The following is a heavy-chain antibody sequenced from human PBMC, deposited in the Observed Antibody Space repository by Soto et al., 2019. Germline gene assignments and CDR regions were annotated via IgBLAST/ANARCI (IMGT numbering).Heavy chain of an antibody. CDR1: GFTFSGAA. D-gene: IGHD2-21*02. CDR3: TKVDAVTALDF. CDR2: IRSKANGYAT. V-gene: IGHV3-73*01. Sequence: PGGSLRLSCATSGFTFSGAAIHWVRQASGKGLEWIGRIRSKANGYATAYAASVKGRFTISRDDSRNTAFLQVNSLITEDTAVYYCTKVDAVTALDFWGQGALVTVSS. J-gene: IGHJ4*02.